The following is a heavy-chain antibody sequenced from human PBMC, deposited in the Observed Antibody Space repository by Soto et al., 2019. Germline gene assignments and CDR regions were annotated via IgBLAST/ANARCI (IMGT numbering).Heavy chain of an antibody. D-gene: IGHD3-22*01. J-gene: IGHJ5*02. CDR3: ARDHRPNYYDSISPANWFDP. CDR1: GYTFTGYF. V-gene: IGHV1-69*13. CDR2: IIPIFGTA. Sequence: SVKVSCKASGYTFTGYFMHWVRQAPGQGLEWMGGIIPIFGTANYAQKFQGRVTITADESTSTAYMELSSLRSEDTAVYYCARDHRPNYYDSISPANWFDPWGQGTLVTVSS.